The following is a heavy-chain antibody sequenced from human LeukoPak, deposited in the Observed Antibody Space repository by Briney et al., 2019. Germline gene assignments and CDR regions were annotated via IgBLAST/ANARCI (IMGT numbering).Heavy chain of an antibody. D-gene: IGHD1-26*01. CDR3: ATDGNFDL. CDR2: ISYSGST. V-gene: IGHV4-61*08. J-gene: IGHJ2*01. Sequence: KPSQTLSLTCTVSGGSISSGGYYWSWIRQPPGKGLEWIGYISYSGSTSYNPSLRSRVTISVDTSKNQFSLKLSSVTAADTAVYYCATDGNFDLWGRGTLVTVSS. CDR1: GGSISSGGYY.